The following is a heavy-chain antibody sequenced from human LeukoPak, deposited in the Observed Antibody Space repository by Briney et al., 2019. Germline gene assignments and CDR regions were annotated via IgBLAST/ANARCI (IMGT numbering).Heavy chain of an antibody. D-gene: IGHD2-21*01. Sequence: SETLSLTCGVFGVSINDYYWSWIRQSPGKGRDWIGEISHTEGTRYNPSLESRVTMSVGTSENQLSLKLIFVTAADTAVYYCARIRCGHSGSVCYNHWGLGTLVTVSS. V-gene: IGHV4-34*01. CDR3: ARIRCGHSGSVCYNH. CDR2: ISHTEGT. J-gene: IGHJ4*02. CDR1: GVSINDYY.